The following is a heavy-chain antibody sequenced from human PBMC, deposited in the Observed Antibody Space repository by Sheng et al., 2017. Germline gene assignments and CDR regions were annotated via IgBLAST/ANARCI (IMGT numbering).Heavy chain of an antibody. CDR3: ARDLDDSGHYAFDI. CDR1: GGSISSYY. J-gene: IGHJ3*02. CDR2: IYYSGST. D-gene: IGHD1-26*01. Sequence: QVQLQESGPGLVKPSETLSLTCTVSGGSISSYYWSWIRQPPGKGLEWIGYIYYSGSTNYNPSLKSRVTISVDTSKNQFSLKLSSVTAADTAVYYCARDLDDSGHYAFDIWGQGDNGHRLF. V-gene: IGHV4-59*01.